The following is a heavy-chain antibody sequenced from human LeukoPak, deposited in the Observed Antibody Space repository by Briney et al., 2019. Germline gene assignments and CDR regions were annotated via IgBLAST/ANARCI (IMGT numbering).Heavy chain of an antibody. CDR2: INHSGST. CDR3: ARLSIGDSSGQRI. J-gene: IGHJ3*02. V-gene: IGHV4-34*01. Sequence: SETLSLTCAVYGGSFSGYYWSWIRQPPGKGLEGIGEINHSGSTNYNPSLKSRGTISVDTSKNQFSLKLSSVTAADTAVYYCARLSIGDSSGQRIWGQGTMVTVPS. CDR1: GGSFSGYY. D-gene: IGHD3-22*01.